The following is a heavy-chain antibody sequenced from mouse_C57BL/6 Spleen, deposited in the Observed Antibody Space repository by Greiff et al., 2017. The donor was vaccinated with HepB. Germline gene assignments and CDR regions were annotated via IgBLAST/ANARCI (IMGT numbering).Heavy chain of an antibody. CDR3: ARAQLRLRSYAMDY. CDR1: GFTFSSYA. CDR2: ISDGGSYT. J-gene: IGHJ4*01. V-gene: IGHV5-4*03. D-gene: IGHD3-2*02. Sequence: EVKLVESGGGLVKPGGSLKLSCAASGFTFSSYAMSWVRQTPEKRLEWVATISDGGSYTYYPDNVKGRSTISRDNAKNNLYLQMSHLKSEDTAMYYCARAQLRLRSYAMDYWGQGTSVTVSS.